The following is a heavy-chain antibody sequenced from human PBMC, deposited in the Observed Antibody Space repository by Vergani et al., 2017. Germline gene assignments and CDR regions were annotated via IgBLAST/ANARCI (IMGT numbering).Heavy chain of an antibody. V-gene: IGHV3-9*01. CDR1: GFTFDDYA. CDR3: AREIGGSSEGY. CDR2: ISWNSGSI. D-gene: IGHD2-15*01. J-gene: IGHJ4*02. Sequence: EVQLVESGGGLVQPGRSLRLSCAASGFTFDDYAMHWVRQAPGKGLEWVSGISWNSGSIGYADSVKGRFTISRDNAKNSLYLQMNSLRAEDTAVYYCAREIGGSSEGYWGQGTLVTVSS.